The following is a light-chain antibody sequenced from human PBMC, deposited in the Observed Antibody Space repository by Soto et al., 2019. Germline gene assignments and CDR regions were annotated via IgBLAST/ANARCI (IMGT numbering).Light chain of an antibody. V-gene: IGLV2-14*01. CDR3: SSYTSSRTYVV. J-gene: IGLJ2*01. CDR1: SSDVGGYNY. CDR2: EVS. Sequence: QSALTQPASVSGSPGQSITISCTGTSSDVGGYNYVSWYQQHPGKAPKFMIYEVSNRPSGVSNRFSGSKSGNTASLTIYGLQAEDEADYYCSSYTSSRTYVVFGGGTKLTVL.